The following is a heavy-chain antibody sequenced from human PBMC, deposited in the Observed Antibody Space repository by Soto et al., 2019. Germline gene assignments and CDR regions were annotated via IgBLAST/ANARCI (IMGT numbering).Heavy chain of an antibody. D-gene: IGHD6-19*01. CDR3: ASEARLVAGSDAFDI. J-gene: IGHJ3*02. CDR1: GYTFTSYA. V-gene: IGHV1-3*01. CDR2: INAGNGNT. Sequence: QVQLVQSGAEVKKPGASVKVSCKASGYTFTSYAMHWVRHAPGQRLEWMGWINAGNGNTKYSQKFQGRVTITRDTSASTAYMELSSLRSEDTAVYYCASEARLVAGSDAFDIWGQGTMVTVSS.